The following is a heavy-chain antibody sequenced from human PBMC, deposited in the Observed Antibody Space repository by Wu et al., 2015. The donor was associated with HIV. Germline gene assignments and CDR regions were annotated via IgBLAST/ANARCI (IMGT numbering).Heavy chain of an antibody. V-gene: IGHV1-46*01. J-gene: IGHJ6*02. Sequence: QVQLVQSGAEVRKPGSSVKVSCKASGYTFTSYYMHWVRQAPGQGLEWMGIINPSGGSTSYAQKFQGRVTMTRDTSTSTVYMELSSLRSEDTAVYYCARHTAGPVAGNNYYYYGMDVWGQGTTVTVSS. CDR1: GYTFTSYY. D-gene: IGHD6-19*01. CDR3: ARHTAGPVAGNNYYYYGMDV. CDR2: INPSGGST.